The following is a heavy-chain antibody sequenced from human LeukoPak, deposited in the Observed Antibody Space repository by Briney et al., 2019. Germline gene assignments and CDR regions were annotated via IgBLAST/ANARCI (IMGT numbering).Heavy chain of an antibody. Sequence: PSETLSLTCAVYGGSLSGYYWSWIRQPPGKGLEWIGEINYSGSTNYNPSLKSRVTMSVDTSKNQFSLNLRSVTAADTAMYYCARNPAARYGVPDNWGRGTLVTVSS. CDR1: GGSLSGYY. CDR3: ARNPAARYGVPDN. J-gene: IGHJ4*02. V-gene: IGHV4-34*01. D-gene: IGHD4-17*01. CDR2: INYSGST.